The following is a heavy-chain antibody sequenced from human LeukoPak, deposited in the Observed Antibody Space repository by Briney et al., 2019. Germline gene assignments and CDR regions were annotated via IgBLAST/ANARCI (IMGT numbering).Heavy chain of an antibody. D-gene: IGHD6-19*01. CDR1: GFTFSSYA. CDR2: ISGSGGST. CDR3: AKGGYSSGWSYFDY. J-gene: IGHJ4*02. Sequence: PGGSLRRSCAAGGFTFSSYAMGWVGQAPGKGLEGVSAISGSGGSTYYADSVKGRFTTSRDNSKNTLYLQMNSLRAEDTAVYYCAKGGYSSGWSYFDYWGQGTLVTVSS. V-gene: IGHV3-23*01.